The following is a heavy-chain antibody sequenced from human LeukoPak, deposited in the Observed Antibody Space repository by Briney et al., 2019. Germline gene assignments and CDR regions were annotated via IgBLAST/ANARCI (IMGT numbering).Heavy chain of an antibody. D-gene: IGHD2-2*01. CDR1: DYTFTSYG. V-gene: IGHV1-18*01. Sequence: ASVKVSCKASDYTFTSYGISWVRQAPGQGLEWMGWISAYNGNTNYAQKLQGRVTMTTDTSTSTAYMELRSLRSDDTAVYYCARGSCSSTRCYLPTDYWGQGTLVTVSS. J-gene: IGHJ4*02. CDR2: ISAYNGNT. CDR3: ARGSCSSTRCYLPTDY.